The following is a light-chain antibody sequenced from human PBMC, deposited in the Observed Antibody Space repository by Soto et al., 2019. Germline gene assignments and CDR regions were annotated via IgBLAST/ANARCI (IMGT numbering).Light chain of an antibody. CDR1: QSVSSSF. J-gene: IGKJ5*01. CDR2: GTS. CDR3: QQYGSSPLIT. Sequence: EIVLTQSPGTLSLSPGERATLSCRASQSVSSSFLAWYQRKPGQAPRLLIYGTSSRATGIPDRFSGSGSGTDFTLTISRLEPEDFAVYYCQQYGSSPLITFGQGTRL. V-gene: IGKV3-20*01.